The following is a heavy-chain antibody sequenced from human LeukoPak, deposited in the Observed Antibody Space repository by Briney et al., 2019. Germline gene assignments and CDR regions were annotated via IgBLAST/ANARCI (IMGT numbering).Heavy chain of an antibody. CDR3: ARDPTPRYCSGGSCYTHYGMDV. CDR2: ISSSSSAI. D-gene: IGHD2-15*01. J-gene: IGHJ6*02. V-gene: IGHV3-48*04. Sequence: PGGSLRLSCAASGFTFSSYSMNWVRQAPGKGLEWVSYISSSSSAIYYADSVKGRFTISRDNAKNSLYLQMNSLRAEDTAVYYCARDPTPRYCSGGSCYTHYGMDVWGQGTTVTVSS. CDR1: GFTFSSYS.